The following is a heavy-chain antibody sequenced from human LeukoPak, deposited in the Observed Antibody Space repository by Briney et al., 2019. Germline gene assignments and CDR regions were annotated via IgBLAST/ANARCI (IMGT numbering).Heavy chain of an antibody. CDR3: ARDGYSSGWYVVGYYYYGMDV. J-gene: IGHJ6*02. Sequence: GSLRLSCAASGFTFSSYAMHWVRQAPGKGLEWVAVISYDGSSKYYADSVKGRFTISRDNSKNTLYLQMNSLRAEDTAVYYCARDGYSSGWYVVGYYYYGMDVWGQGTTVTVSS. CDR1: GFTFSSYA. D-gene: IGHD6-19*01. CDR2: ISYDGSSK. V-gene: IGHV3-30-3*01.